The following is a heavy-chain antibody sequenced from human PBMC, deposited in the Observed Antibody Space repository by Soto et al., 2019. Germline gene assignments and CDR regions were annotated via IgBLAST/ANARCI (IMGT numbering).Heavy chain of an antibody. Sequence: QVQLQESGPGLVKPSQTLSLTCTVSGGSISSGGYYWSWIRQHPGKGLEWIGYIYYSGGTYYNPSLKSRVTTSVDTSKNKCSLKLSSVTAADTAVYYCARAAGTDYYYYYGMDVWGQGTTVTVSS. J-gene: IGHJ6*02. CDR1: GGSISSGGYY. D-gene: IGHD6-19*01. CDR3: ARAAGTDYYYYYGMDV. CDR2: IYYSGGT. V-gene: IGHV4-31*03.